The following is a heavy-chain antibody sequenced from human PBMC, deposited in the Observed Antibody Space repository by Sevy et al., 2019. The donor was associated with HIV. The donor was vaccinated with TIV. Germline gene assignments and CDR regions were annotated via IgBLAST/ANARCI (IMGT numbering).Heavy chain of an antibody. J-gene: IGHJ3*02. D-gene: IGHD5-18*01. V-gene: IGHV3-23*01. CDR3: AKEIQRGGAFDN. CDR1: GFTFSSYA. Sequence: GGSLRLSCAASGFTFSSYAMSWVRQAPGKGLDWISAVSGNGGHTYYADSVKGRFTTSRDNSKNPVFLQMNSLRAEDTAVYYCAKEIQRGGAFDNWGQGTMVTVSS. CDR2: VSGNGGHT.